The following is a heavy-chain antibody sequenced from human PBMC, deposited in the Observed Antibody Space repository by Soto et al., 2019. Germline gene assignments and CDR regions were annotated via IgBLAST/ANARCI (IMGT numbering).Heavy chain of an antibody. J-gene: IGHJ6*02. CDR2: INQSGGT. CDR3: ATYKPTYYFYGLDV. Sequence: SETLSLTCAVYGGSFSNYYWSWIRQPPGKGLEWIGEINQSGGTNYNASLKSRVTISADTSKNQFSLKLSSVTAADTAVYYCATYKPTYYFYGLDVWGQGTTVTVSS. CDR1: GGSFSNYY. D-gene: IGHD3-10*01. V-gene: IGHV4-34*01.